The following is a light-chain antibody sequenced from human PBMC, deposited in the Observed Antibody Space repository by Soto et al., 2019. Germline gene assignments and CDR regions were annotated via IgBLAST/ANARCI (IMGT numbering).Light chain of an antibody. V-gene: IGLV2-23*02. CDR3: CSYAGSSTFYV. Sequence: DLTQPASVSGSPGQWITISCTGTSSDIGSYNLVSWYQQHPGKAPKLMIYEVSTRPSGVSNRFSGSKSGNTASLTISGLQAEDEADYYCCSYAGSSTFYVFGTGTKVTVL. J-gene: IGLJ1*01. CDR1: SSDIGSYNL. CDR2: EVS.